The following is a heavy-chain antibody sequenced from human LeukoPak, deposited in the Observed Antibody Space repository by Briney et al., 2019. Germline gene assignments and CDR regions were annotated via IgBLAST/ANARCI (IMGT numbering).Heavy chain of an antibody. J-gene: IGHJ4*02. CDR3: ASRTFYGSSGFYLDN. V-gene: IGHV3-30-3*01. Sequence: PGGSLRDSCAASGFTFSSYDMHWVRQAPGKGLEWVAVISYDGSNKYYADSVKGRFTISRDNSKNTLYLQMNSLRDEDTAVYYCASRTFYGSSGFYLDNWGQGKLVTVSS. CDR1: GFTFSSYD. D-gene: IGHD3-22*01. CDR2: ISYDGSNK.